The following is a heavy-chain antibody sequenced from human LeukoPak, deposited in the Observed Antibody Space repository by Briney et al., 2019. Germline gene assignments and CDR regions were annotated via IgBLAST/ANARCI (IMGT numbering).Heavy chain of an antibody. D-gene: IGHD6-6*01. CDR1: GFMFRAYG. V-gene: IGHV3-30*18. J-gene: IGHJ4*02. CDR3: AKELSRRSYFDY. Sequence: GGSLRLSCAASGFMFRAYGMHWVRQAPGKGLEWLAVTSYDGGNTYYAASVKGRFTISRDNSNNTLDLQMNSLRAEDTAVYYCAKELSRRSYFDYWGQGTLVTVSS. CDR2: TSYDGGNT.